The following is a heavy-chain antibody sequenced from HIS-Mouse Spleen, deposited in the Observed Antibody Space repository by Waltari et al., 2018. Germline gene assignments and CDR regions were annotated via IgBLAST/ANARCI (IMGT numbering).Heavy chain of an antibody. CDR2: IWYDGRNK. V-gene: IGHV3-33*01. Sequence: QVQLVESGGGVVQPGRSLRLSCAASGFTFSSYGMHWVRQAPGKGLEWVAVIWYDGRNKYYADSVKGRFTISRDNSKNTLYLQMNSLRAEDTAVYYCARDRIAVAATGWFDPWGQGTLVTVSS. CDR3: ARDRIAVAATGWFDP. J-gene: IGHJ5*02. CDR1: GFTFSSYG. D-gene: IGHD6-19*01.